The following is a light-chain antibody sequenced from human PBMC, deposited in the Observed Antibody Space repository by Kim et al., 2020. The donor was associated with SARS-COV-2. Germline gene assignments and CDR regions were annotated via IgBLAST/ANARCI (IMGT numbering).Light chain of an antibody. CDR3: SSYTSSSTYV. V-gene: IGLV2-14*01. CDR1: SSDVGGYNY. CDR2: DVS. J-gene: IGLJ1*01. Sequence: QSALTQPASVSGSPGQSITISCTGTSSDVGGYNYVSWYQQPPGKAPKLMIYDVSKRPSGVSNRFSGSKSGNTASLTISGLQPEDETDYYCSSYTSSSTYVFGTGTKVTVL.